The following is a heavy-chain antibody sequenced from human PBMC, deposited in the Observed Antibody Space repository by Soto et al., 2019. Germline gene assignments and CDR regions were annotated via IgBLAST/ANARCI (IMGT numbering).Heavy chain of an antibody. J-gene: IGHJ5*02. CDR3: ARDGRLGGDIVVVPAAITWFDT. CDR2: INPNSGGT. V-gene: IGHV1-2*02. Sequence: ASVKVSCKASGYTFTGYYMHWVRQAPGQGLEWMGWINPNSGGTNYAQKFQGRVTMTRDTSISTAYMELSRLRSDDTAVYYCARDGRLGGDIVVVPAAITWFDTWGQGTLVSVSS. D-gene: IGHD2-2*01. CDR1: GYTFTGYY.